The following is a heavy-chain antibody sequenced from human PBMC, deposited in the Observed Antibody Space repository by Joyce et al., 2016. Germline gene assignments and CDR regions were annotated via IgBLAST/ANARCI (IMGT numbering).Heavy chain of an antibody. J-gene: IGHJ6*03. V-gene: IGHV4-61*02. Sequence: QVQLQESGPGLVKPSQTLSLTCTVSDGSVTSDNYSWSWIRQAAGKGLEWIGRVDTSGNTDYNPALKSRVTISIDTSKNRFSLRLDSVTAADTAVYYCARENYIDVREVPDYYYFMDVWGRGATVTVSS. CDR1: DGSVTSDNYS. CDR3: ARENYIDVREVPDYYYFMDV. CDR2: VDTSGNT. D-gene: IGHD3-10*01.